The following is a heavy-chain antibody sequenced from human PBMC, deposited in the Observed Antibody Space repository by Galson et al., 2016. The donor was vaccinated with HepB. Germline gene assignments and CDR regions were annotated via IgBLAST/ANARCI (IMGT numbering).Heavy chain of an antibody. CDR3: AKLTENYYDSSGYFDY. CDR1: GYTFTTYG. Sequence: SVKVSCKASGYTFTTYGISWVRQAPGQGLEWMGWISAYNGDTNYAQKLQGRVTMTTDTSTSTAYMELRSLRSDDTAVYYCAKLTENYYDSSGYFDYWGQGTLATVSS. V-gene: IGHV1-18*01. CDR2: ISAYNGDT. J-gene: IGHJ4*02. D-gene: IGHD3-22*01.